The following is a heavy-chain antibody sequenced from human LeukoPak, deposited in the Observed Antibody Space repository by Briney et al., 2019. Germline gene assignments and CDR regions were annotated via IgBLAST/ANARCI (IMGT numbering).Heavy chain of an antibody. J-gene: IGHJ4*02. V-gene: IGHV4-59*12. Sequence: PSETLSLTCTVSGGSISSYYWSWIRQPPGKGLEWIGYFYYSGTTNYNPSLKSRVTILVDTSKNQFSLKLSSVTAADTAVYYCARDGHMVRGVMGYWGQGTLVTVSS. CDR1: GGSISSYY. CDR3: ARDGHMVRGVMGY. CDR2: FYYSGTT. D-gene: IGHD3-10*01.